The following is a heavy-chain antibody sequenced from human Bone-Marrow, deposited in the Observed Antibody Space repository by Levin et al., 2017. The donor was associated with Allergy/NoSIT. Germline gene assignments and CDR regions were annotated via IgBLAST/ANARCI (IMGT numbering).Heavy chain of an antibody. CDR2: IREDGSEK. CDR1: GFTFSGYW. J-gene: IGHJ4*02. CDR3: VRGEGWLDY. V-gene: IGHV3-7*01. Sequence: GESLKISCAASGFTFSGYWITWVRQAPGKGLEWVAYIREDGSEKHYVESVQGRFTISRDNAKNSLYLQMNSLRAEDTAVYYCVRGEGWLDYWGQGTLVSVSS. D-gene: IGHD2-15*01.